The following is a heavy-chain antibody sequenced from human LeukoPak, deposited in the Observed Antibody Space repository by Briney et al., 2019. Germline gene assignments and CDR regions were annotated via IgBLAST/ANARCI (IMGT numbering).Heavy chain of an antibody. CDR2: ISSSGSTI. J-gene: IGHJ3*02. CDR1: GFTFNTYE. D-gene: IGHD1-7*01. CDR3: AREAVELGDAFDI. V-gene: IGHV3-48*03. Sequence: GGSLRLSCAASGFTFNTYEINWVRQAPGKGLEWVSYISSSGSTIYYADSVKGRFTISRDNAKNSLYLQMNSLRVEDTAVYYCAREAVELGDAFDIWGQGTMVTVSS.